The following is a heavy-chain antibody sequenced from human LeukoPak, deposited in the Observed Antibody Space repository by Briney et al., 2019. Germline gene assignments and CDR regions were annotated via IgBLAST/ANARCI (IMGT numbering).Heavy chain of an antibody. CDR3: TTEGDGYNGYYFDY. Sequence: GGPLRLSCAASGFTFSNAWMSWVRQAPGKGLEWVGRIKSKTDGGTTDYAAPVKGRFTISRDDSKNTLYLQMNSLKTEDTAVYYCTTEGDGYNGYYFDYWGQGTLVTVSS. V-gene: IGHV3-15*01. J-gene: IGHJ4*02. CDR2: IKSKTDGGTT. D-gene: IGHD5-24*01. CDR1: GFTFSNAW.